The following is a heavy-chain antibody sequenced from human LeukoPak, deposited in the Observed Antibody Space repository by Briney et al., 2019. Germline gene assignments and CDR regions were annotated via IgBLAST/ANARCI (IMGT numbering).Heavy chain of an antibody. CDR2: IYYSGST. CDR1: GGSISSSSYY. V-gene: IGHV4-61*05. CDR3: ARSFPYFDY. D-gene: IGHD2-21*01. J-gene: IGHJ4*02. Sequence: PSETLSLTCTVSGGSISSSSYYWGWIRQPPGKGLEWIGYIYYSGSTNYNPSLKSRVTISVDTSKNQFSLKLSSVTAADTAVYYCARSFPYFDYWGQGTLVTVSS.